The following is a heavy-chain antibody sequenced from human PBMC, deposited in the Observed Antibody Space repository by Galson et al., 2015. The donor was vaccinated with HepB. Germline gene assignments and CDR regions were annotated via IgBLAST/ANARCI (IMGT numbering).Heavy chain of an antibody. D-gene: IGHD3-3*01. Sequence: SLRLYCAASGFTFSNAWMNWVRQAPGKGLEWVGRIKSKTDGGTTDYAAPVKGRFTISRGDSKNTLYLQMNSLKTEDTAVYYCTTDDEADYDFWSGYYTQGYWGQGTLVTGSS. CDR3: TTDDEADYDFWSGYYTQGY. J-gene: IGHJ4*02. V-gene: IGHV3-15*07. CDR1: GFTFSNAW. CDR2: IKSKTDGGTT.